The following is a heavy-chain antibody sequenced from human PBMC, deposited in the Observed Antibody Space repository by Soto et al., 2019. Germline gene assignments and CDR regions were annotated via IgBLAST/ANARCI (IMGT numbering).Heavy chain of an antibody. J-gene: IGHJ4*02. CDR3: TRLLERADYDILTGSDY. CDR1: GFTFSDSA. CDR2: IRSKANSYAT. V-gene: IGHV3-73*02. Sequence: EVQLVESGGGLVQPGGSLKLSCAASGFTFSDSAMHWVRQASGRGLEWVGRIRSKANSYATAYAESVEGRFTISRDDSKNTEYLQMDSLKTEDTAVYYCTRLLERADYDILTGSDYWGQGTLVTVSS. D-gene: IGHD3-9*01.